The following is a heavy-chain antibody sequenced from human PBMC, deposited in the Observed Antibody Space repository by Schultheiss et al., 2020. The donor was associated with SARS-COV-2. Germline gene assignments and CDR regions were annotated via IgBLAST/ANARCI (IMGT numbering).Heavy chain of an antibody. Sequence: GVLKISCAASGFTFSSYWMSWVRQAPGKGLEWVANIKQDGSEKYYVDSVKGRFTISRDNSKNTLYLQMNSLRAEDTAVYYCARDVLGAYYYGMDVWGQGTTVTVSS. CDR3: ARDVLGAYYYGMDV. J-gene: IGHJ6*02. D-gene: IGHD1-26*01. CDR2: IKQDGSEK. V-gene: IGHV3-7*01. CDR1: GFTFSSYW.